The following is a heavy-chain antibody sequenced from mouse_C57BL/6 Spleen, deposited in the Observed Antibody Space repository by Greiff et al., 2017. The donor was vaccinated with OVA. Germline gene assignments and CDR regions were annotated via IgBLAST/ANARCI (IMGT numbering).Heavy chain of an antibody. V-gene: IGHV6-3*01. J-gene: IGHJ3*01. CDR2: IRLKSDNYAT. Sequence: EVKLMESGGGLVQPGGSMKLSCVASGFTFSNYWMNWVRQSPEKGLEWVAQIRLKSDNYATHYAESVKGRFTISSDDSKSSVYLQMNNLRAEDTGIYYCTDYLFAYWGQGTLVTVSA. CDR3: TDYLFAY. D-gene: IGHD1-1*01. CDR1: GFTFSNYW.